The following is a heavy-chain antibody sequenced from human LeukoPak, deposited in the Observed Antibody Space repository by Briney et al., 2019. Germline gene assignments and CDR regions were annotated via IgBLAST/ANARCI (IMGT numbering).Heavy chain of an antibody. CDR1: GGTFSSYA. CDR3: ARGKEGYGMDV. J-gene: IGHJ6*02. V-gene: IGHV1-69*04. Sequence: LVKVSCKASGGTFSSYAISWVRQAPGQGLEWMGRIIPILGIANYAQKFQGRVTITADKSTSTAYMELSSLRSEDTAVYYCARGKEGYGMDVWGQGTTVTVSS. CDR2: IIPILGIA.